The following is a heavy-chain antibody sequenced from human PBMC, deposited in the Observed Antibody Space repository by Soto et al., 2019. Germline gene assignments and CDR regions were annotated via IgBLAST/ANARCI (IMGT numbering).Heavy chain of an antibody. D-gene: IGHD5-18*01. CDR1: GFTFDDYA. CDR3: SKDIWGYSYGHNCYYYGMDV. J-gene: IGHJ6*02. Sequence: EVQLVESGGGLVQPGRSLRLSCAASGFTFDDYAMHWVRQAPGKGLEWVSGISWNSGSIGYADSVKGRFTISRDNAKNSLYLQMISLRAEDTALYYCSKDIWGYSYGHNCYYYGMDVWGQGTTVTVS. V-gene: IGHV3-9*01. CDR2: ISWNSGSI.